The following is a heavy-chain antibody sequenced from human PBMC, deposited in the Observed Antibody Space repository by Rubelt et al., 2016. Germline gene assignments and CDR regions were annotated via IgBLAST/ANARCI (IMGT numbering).Heavy chain of an antibody. Sequence: QLQVQESGPGLVKPSATLSLTCTVSGGSITDRTYYWGWIRQPPGKGLEWIGRIYYPGDTYYNPSLRGRVTHSVYTSKNQCSLKLSSVTSADTAVYYCARDGGYNSGANDHWGQGTLVTVSS. D-gene: IGHD5-18*01. CDR2: IYYPGDT. V-gene: IGHV4-39*07. J-gene: IGHJ4*02. CDR3: ARDGGYNSGANDH. CDR1: GGSITDRTYY.